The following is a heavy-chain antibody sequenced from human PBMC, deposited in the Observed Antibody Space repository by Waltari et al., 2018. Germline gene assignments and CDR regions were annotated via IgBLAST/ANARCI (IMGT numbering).Heavy chain of an antibody. CDR1: GGTFSSYA. D-gene: IGHD6-19*01. J-gene: IGHJ4*02. CDR3: ARVNGIAVAGALGY. CDR2: IIPIFGTA. V-gene: IGHV1-69*05. Sequence: QVQLVQSGAEVKKPGSSVKVSCKASGGTFSSYAISWVRQAPGQGLEGMGGIIPIFGTANHAQKFQGRVTITTDESTSTAYMELSSLRSEDTAVYYCARVNGIAVAGALGYWGQGTLVTVSS.